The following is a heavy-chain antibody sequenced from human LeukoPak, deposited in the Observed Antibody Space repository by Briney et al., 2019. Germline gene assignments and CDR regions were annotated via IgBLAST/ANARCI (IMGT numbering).Heavy chain of an antibody. Sequence: PGGSLRLSCAASGFTFSSYSMNWVRQAPGKGLEWVSYISSSGSTIYYADSVKGRFTISRDNAKNSLYLQMNSLRAEDTAVYYCASSHDYGAAKRTFDIWGQGTMVTVSS. CDR2: ISSSGSTI. D-gene: IGHD4-17*01. CDR3: ASSHDYGAAKRTFDI. CDR1: GFTFSSYS. V-gene: IGHV3-48*04. J-gene: IGHJ3*02.